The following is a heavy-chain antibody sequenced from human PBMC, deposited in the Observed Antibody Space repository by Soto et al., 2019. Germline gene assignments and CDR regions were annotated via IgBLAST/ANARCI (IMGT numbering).Heavy chain of an antibody. V-gene: IGHV3-13*04. J-gene: IGHJ4*02. Sequence: PGRSLRLSCAASGFTFSSYDMHWVRQVTGKGLEWVSTFGSSGDTYYPGSLKGRFTISRENAKNSLYLQMNSLRAEDTAVYYCARGGASHNSGYYYFGLWGQGTLVTVSS. CDR2: FGSSGDT. D-gene: IGHD3-22*01. CDR1: GFTFSSYD. CDR3: ARGGASHNSGYYYFGL.